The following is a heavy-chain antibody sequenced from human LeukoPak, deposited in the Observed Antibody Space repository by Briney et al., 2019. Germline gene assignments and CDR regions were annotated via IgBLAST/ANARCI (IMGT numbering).Heavy chain of an antibody. D-gene: IGHD2-8*02. J-gene: IGHJ4*02. CDR3: ARAPPGASGGYFDY. CDR1: GFTFSSYE. V-gene: IGHV3-48*03. Sequence: PGGSLRLSCAASGFTFSSYEMNWVRQAPGKGLEWVSYISNSGSIIYYADSVKGRFTISRDNSKNTVYLQMISLRAEDTAVYYCARAPPGASGGYFDYWGQGTQVTVSS. CDR2: ISNSGSII.